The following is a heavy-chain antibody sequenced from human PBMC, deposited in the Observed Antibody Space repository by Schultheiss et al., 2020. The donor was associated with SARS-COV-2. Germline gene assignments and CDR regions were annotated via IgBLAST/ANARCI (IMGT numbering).Heavy chain of an antibody. D-gene: IGHD1-26*01. CDR2: IYTSGST. CDR3: AREWAPAFFDY. CDR1: GYSISSGYY. Sequence: SQTLSLTCAVSGYSISSGYYWSWIRQPAGKGLEWIGRIYTSGSTNYNPSLKSRVTISVDTSKNQFSLKLSSVTAADTAVYYCAREWAPAFFDYWGQGTLVTVSS. J-gene: IGHJ4*02. V-gene: IGHV4-61*02.